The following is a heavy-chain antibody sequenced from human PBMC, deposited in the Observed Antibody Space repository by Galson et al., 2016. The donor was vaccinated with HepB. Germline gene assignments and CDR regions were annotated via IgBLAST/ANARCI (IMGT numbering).Heavy chain of an antibody. CDR1: GFTVSNNY. D-gene: IGHD3-16*01. CDR2: IYSGGDT. CDR3: AGGPMRRG. J-gene: IGHJ4*02. V-gene: IGHV3-53*01. Sequence: SLRLSCAASGFTVSNNYMSWVRQAPGKGLQWVSLIYSGGDTDYADSVKGRFTISRDSSKNTVYLQMNSLRDEGTAVYYCAGGPMRRGWGQGTLVTVSS.